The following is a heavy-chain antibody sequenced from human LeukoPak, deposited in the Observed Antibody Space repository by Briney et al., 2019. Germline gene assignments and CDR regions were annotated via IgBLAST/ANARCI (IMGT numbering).Heavy chain of an antibody. CDR1: GGSNSSGSYY. CDR2: IYTSGST. Sequence: SETLSLTCTVSGGSNSSGSYYWSWIRQPAGKGLEWIGRIYTSGSTNYNPSLKSRVTISVDTSKNQFSLKLSSVTAADTAVYYCARVRVDGDWEFDYWGQGTLVTVSS. J-gene: IGHJ4*02. D-gene: IGHD4-17*01. CDR3: ARVRVDGDWEFDY. V-gene: IGHV4-61*02.